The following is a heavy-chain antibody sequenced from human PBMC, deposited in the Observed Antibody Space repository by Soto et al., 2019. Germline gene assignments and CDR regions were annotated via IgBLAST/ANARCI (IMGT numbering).Heavy chain of an antibody. CDR3: AKDRQYGDYGYSFDY. CDR2: ISPNSGDT. CDR1: GYPFTAYY. J-gene: IGHJ4*02. D-gene: IGHD4-17*01. Sequence: QLQLVQSGAEVKKPGASVTVSCQTSGYPFTAYYMHWLRQAPGQGLEWMGWISPNSGDTNYAQKFQGRVTMTRDTSISTAYMEMSSLMSEDTAIYYCAKDRQYGDYGYSFDYWGQGTLVTVSS. V-gene: IGHV1-2*02.